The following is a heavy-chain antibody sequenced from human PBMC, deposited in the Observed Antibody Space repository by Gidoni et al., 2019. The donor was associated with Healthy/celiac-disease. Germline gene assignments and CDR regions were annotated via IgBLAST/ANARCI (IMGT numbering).Heavy chain of an antibody. J-gene: IGHJ6*02. CDR1: GFTFDDYT. CDR2: ISWDGGST. D-gene: IGHD2-2*02. V-gene: IGHV3-43*01. CDR3: ARGDCSSTSCYRDYYYYGMDV. Sequence: EVQLVESGGVVVQPGGSLRLSCAASGFTFDDYTLHWVRQAPGKGLEWVSLISWDGGSTDYADSVKGRFTISRDNSKNSLYLQMNSLRTEDTALYYCARGDCSSTSCYRDYYYYGMDVWGQGTTVTVSS.